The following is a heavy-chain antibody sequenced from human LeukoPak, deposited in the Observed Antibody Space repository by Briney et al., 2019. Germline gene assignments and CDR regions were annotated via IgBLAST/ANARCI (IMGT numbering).Heavy chain of an antibody. CDR1: GYSISSGYY. V-gene: IGHV4-38-2*02. Sequence: SETLSLTCTVSGYSISSGYYWGWIRQPPGKGLEWIGSIYDSGSTYYNPSLKSRVTISVDTSKNQFSLKLSSVTAADTAVYYCARVSTIYSSFYYSMDVWGKGTTVTVSS. J-gene: IGHJ6*03. CDR2: IYDSGST. CDR3: ARVSTIYSSFYYSMDV. D-gene: IGHD5/OR15-5a*01.